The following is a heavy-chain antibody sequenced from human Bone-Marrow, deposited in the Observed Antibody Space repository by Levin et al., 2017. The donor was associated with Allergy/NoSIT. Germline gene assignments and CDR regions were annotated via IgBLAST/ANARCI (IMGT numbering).Heavy chain of an antibody. Sequence: GGSLRLSCAASGFTFKDYAMHWVRQAPGKGLEWVSGIKWNSDSIGYADAVKGRFTISRDNAKNSLYLQMNSLRSEDTGLYYCVKDMVVRTAAKGYWGQGTQVTVSS. CDR3: VKDMVVRTAAKGY. J-gene: IGHJ4*02. V-gene: IGHV3-9*01. D-gene: IGHD2-21*01. CDR1: GFTFKDYA. CDR2: IKWNSDSI.